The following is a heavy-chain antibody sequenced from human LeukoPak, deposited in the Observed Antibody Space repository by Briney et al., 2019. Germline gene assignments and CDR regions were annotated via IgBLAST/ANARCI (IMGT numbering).Heavy chain of an antibody. CDR2: INSDGSST. D-gene: IGHD5-12*01. Sequence: GGSLRLSYAASGFTFSRYWMHWVRQAPGKGLVWVSRINSDGSSTSYTDSVKGRFTISRDNAKNTLYLKLHSLRAEDTAVYYCVSGYDNYYYYYYMDVWGKGTTVTVSS. V-gene: IGHV3-74*01. CDR3: VSGYDNYYYYYYMDV. CDR1: GFTFSRYW. J-gene: IGHJ6*03.